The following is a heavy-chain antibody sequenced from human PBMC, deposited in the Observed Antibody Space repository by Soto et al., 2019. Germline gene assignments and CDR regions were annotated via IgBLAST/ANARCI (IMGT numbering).Heavy chain of an antibody. J-gene: IGHJ4*02. CDR1: GFTFSSYG. CDR2: IRGSDYNT. Sequence: GGSLRLSCAASGFTFSSYGMTWVRQAPGKGLEWVSTIRGSDYNTYYADSVKGRFTISKENSKNTMYLQMNSLRADDTAVYYCAKHGDGYNLVHFDSWGQGTLVTVSS. V-gene: IGHV3-23*01. CDR3: AKHGDGYNLVHFDS. D-gene: IGHD5-12*01.